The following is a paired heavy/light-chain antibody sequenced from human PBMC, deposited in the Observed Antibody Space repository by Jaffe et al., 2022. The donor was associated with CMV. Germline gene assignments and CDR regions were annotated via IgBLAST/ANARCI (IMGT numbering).Light chain of an antibody. CDR2: AAS. V-gene: IGKV1-39*01. J-gene: IGKJ2*01. CDR1: QSISSY. CDR3: QQSYSTRMYT. Sequence: DIQMTQSPSSLSASVGDRVTITCRASQSISSYLNWYQQKPRKAPKLLIYAASSLQSGVPSRFSGSGSGTDFTLTISSLQPEDFATYYCQQSYSTRMYTFGQGTKLEIK.
Heavy chain of an antibody. CDR2: IKSKTDGGTT. CDR1: GFTFSNAW. CDR3: TTDFYYDSSGYYYGVAFDI. J-gene: IGHJ3*02. V-gene: IGHV3-15*01. Sequence: EVQLVESGGGLVKPGGSLRLSCAASGFTFSNAWMTWVRQAPGKGLEWVGRIKSKTDGGTTDYAAPVKGRFTISRDDSKNTLYLQMNSLKTEDTAVYYCTTDFYYDSSGYYYGVAFDIWGQGTMVTVSS. D-gene: IGHD3-22*01.